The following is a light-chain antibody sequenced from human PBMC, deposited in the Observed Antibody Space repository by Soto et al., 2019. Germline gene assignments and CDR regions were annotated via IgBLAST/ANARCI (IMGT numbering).Light chain of an antibody. CDR1: QNIGST. J-gene: IGKJ4*01. Sequence: EIVMTQSPATLSVPPGERATLSCRASQNIGSTLAWYQQKPGQAPRLLFYGASTRATGIPARFSGSGSGTEFTLTISSLQSEDFAVYYCQQFHNWPPLTFGGGTKVEI. V-gene: IGKV3-15*01. CDR2: GAS. CDR3: QQFHNWPPLT.